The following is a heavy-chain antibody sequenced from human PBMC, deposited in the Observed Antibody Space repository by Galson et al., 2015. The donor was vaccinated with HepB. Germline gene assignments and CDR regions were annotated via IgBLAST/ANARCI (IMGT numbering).Heavy chain of an antibody. Sequence: SLRLSCAASGFTFSSYGMHWVRQAPGKGLEWVAFIRYDGSNKYYADSVKGRFTISRDNSKNTLYLQMNSLRAEDTAVYYCAKDGMVRGVIIYYYYYGMDVWGQGTTVTVSS. D-gene: IGHD3-10*01. V-gene: IGHV3-30*02. J-gene: IGHJ6*02. CDR3: AKDGMVRGVIIYYYYYGMDV. CDR1: GFTFSSYG. CDR2: IRYDGSNK.